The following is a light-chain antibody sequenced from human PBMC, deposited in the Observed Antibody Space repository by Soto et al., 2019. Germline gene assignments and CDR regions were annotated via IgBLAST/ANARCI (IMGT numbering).Light chain of an antibody. J-gene: IGLJ7*01. V-gene: IGLV1-44*01. Sequence: QSVLTQPPSASGTPGQRVTISCSGSSSNIGSNTVNWYQQLPGTAPKPLIYSNNQRPSGVPDRFSGSKSGTSASLAISGLQSEDEAEYYCAVWDDSLKVGVFGGGTQLTVL. CDR1: SSNIGSNT. CDR3: AVWDDSLKVGV. CDR2: SNN.